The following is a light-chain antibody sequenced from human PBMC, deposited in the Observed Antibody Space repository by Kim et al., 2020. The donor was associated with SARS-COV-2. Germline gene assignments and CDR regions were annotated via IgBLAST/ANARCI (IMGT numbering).Light chain of an antibody. CDR3: HSRDSSANHA. V-gene: IGLV3-19*01. Sequence: VALGQTVRITCQGDSLRNFFASWYQQKPGQAPVLVFYGKNNRPSGIPDRFSGSSSGDTASLTITGAQAEDEADYYCHSRDSSANHAFGGGTKVTVL. CDR1: SLRNFF. J-gene: IGLJ2*01. CDR2: GKN.